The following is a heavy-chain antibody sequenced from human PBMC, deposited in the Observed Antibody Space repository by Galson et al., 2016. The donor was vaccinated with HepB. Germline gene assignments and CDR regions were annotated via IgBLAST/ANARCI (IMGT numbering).Heavy chain of an antibody. J-gene: IGHJ4*02. Sequence: SVKVSCKATGYTFNIYGITWVRLAPGQGLEWMGWIRGYNGVPQYAQKYQGRVTMTTDSSTSTAYMEVRSLRYDDTAVYYGARDLSRRVPTLTWESWGQGTLVTVSS. D-gene: IGHD1-26*01. V-gene: IGHV1-18*01. CDR3: ARDLSRRVPTLTWES. CDR2: IRGYNGVP. CDR1: GYTFNIYG.